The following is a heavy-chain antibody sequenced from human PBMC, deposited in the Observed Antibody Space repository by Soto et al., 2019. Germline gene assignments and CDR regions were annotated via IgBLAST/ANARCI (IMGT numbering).Heavy chain of an antibody. CDR3: ARPLLTTVTTTYRY. J-gene: IGHJ4*02. V-gene: IGHV4-34*01. CDR1: GGSFSGYY. D-gene: IGHD4-17*01. Sequence: LSLTCAVYGGSFSGYYWSWIRQPPGKGLEWIGEINHSGSTNYNPSLKSRVTISVDTSKNQFSLKLSSVTAADTAVYYCARPLLTTVTTTYRYWGQGTLVTVSS. CDR2: INHSGST.